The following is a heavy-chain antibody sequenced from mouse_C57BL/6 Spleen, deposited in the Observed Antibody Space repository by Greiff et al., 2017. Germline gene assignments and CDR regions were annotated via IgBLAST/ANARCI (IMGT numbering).Heavy chain of an antibody. CDR3: ARHKNWYFDV. Sequence: VQLQESGPGLVAPSQSLSITCTVSGFSLTSYAVHWVRQPPGKGLEWLVVIRSDGSTTYNSALKSQLSISTDNSKSQVFLKMSSLQTDDTAMYYCARHKNWYFDVWGTGTTVTVSS. V-gene: IGHV2-6-1*01. CDR1: GFSLTSYA. J-gene: IGHJ1*03. CDR2: IRSDGST.